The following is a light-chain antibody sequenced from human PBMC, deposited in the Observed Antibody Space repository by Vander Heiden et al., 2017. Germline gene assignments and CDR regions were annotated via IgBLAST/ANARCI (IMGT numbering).Light chain of an antibody. Sequence: QSALTQAASVSGSHGQSLTISCTGTCSDVGKYNHVSWYQQHPGKAPKLMIYEVSKRPSGVSNRFSGSKSGNTASLTISGLQTEDEADYYCSSYAGSSTFVVFGTGTKVTVL. CDR3: SSYAGSSTFVV. CDR1: CSDVGKYNH. J-gene: IGLJ1*01. V-gene: IGLV2-23*02. CDR2: EVS.